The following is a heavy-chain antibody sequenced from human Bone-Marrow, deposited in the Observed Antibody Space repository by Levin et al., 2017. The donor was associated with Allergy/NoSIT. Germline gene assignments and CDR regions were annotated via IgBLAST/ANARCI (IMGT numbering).Heavy chain of an antibody. CDR3: ARSRDHDLYGLDV. V-gene: IGHV6-1*01. Sequence: PSETLSLTCAISGDSVSSDIAAWNWIRQSPSRGLEWLGRTYYRSKWYNDYAVSVRGRISFNSDASKNQFSLQLNSVTPEDTALYYCARSRDHDLYGLDVWGQGTTVTVSS. CDR2: TYYRSKWYN. J-gene: IGHJ6*02. CDR1: GDSVSSDIAA. D-gene: IGHD5-24*01.